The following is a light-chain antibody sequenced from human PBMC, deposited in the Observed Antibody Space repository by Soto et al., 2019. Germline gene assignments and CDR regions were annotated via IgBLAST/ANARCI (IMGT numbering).Light chain of an antibody. CDR3: SSWARSLYV. J-gene: IGLJ1*01. V-gene: IGLV2-14*01. CDR1: SSDIGVYNY. CDR2: EVS. Sequence: HSVLTQPASVSGSPGQSISISCTGTSSDIGVYNYVSWYQQHPGKAPKLMIYEVSKRPSGVSNRFSGSKSGNTASLTISGLQAEDEADYYCSSWARSLYVFGSGTKVTV.